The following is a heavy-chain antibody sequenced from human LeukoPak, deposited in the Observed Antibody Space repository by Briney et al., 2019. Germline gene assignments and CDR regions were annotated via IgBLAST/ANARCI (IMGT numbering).Heavy chain of an antibody. CDR1: GGSISSSSYY. Sequence: SETLSLTCTVSGGSISSSSYYWGWIRQPPGKGLEWIGSIHYSGSTNYNPSLKSRVTISVDTSKNQFSLKLNSVTAADTAVYFCARETNYYDSSGYSLKPDYWGQGTLVTVSS. J-gene: IGHJ4*02. D-gene: IGHD3-22*01. V-gene: IGHV4-39*07. CDR2: IHYSGST. CDR3: ARETNYYDSSGYSLKPDY.